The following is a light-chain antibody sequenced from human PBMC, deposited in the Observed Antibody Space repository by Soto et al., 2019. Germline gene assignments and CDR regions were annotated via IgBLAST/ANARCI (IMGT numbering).Light chain of an antibody. J-gene: IGLJ1*01. CDR2: EVS. Sequence: QSALTQPASVSGSPGQSITISCTGTSSDIGDYNSVSWYQQHPGKAPKLIIYEVSHRPSGVSNRFSGSKSGNTASLTISGPQADDEADYYCNSFTTSTTPYVLGTGTKLTVL. CDR3: NSFTTSTTPYV. CDR1: SSDIGDYNS. V-gene: IGLV2-14*03.